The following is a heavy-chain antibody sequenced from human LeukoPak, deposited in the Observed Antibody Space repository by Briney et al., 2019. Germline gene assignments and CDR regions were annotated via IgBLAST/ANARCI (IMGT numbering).Heavy chain of an antibody. J-gene: IGHJ4*02. D-gene: IGHD2-2*01. V-gene: IGHV3-33*06. CDR2: IWYDGSNK. CDR3: AKDILDCRSTSCYPRGFDY. Sequence: GGSLRLSCAASGFIFSSYGMHWVRQAPGKGLEWVAVIWYDGSNKYYADSVKGRFTISRDNSKNTLYLQMNSLRAEDTALYYCAKDILDCRSTSCYPRGFDYWGQGTLVTVSS. CDR1: GFIFSSYG.